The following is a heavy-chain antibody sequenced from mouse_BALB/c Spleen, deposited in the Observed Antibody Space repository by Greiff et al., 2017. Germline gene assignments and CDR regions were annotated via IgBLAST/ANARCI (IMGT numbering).Heavy chain of an antibody. CDR2: IRLKSNNYAT. D-gene: IGHD3-1*01. V-gene: IGHV6-6*02. J-gene: IGHJ4*01. CDR3: TRGLGLRPPYAMDY. CDR1: GFTFSNYW. Sequence: EVMLVESGGGLVQPGGSMKLSCVASGFTFSNYWMNWVRQSPEKGLEWVAEIRLKSNNYATHYAESVKGRFTISRDDSKSSVYLQMNNLRAEDTGIYYCTRGLGLRPPYAMDYWGQGTSVTVSS.